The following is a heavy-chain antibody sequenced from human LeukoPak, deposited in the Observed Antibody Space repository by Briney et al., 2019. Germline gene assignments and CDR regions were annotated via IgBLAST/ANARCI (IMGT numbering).Heavy chain of an antibody. CDR2: IYYSGRT. D-gene: IGHD5-24*01. CDR1: GDSISGYY. CDR3: ARALQDYYYGMDV. Sequence: SETLSLTCTVSGDSISGYYWSWIRQPPGKGLEWIGYIYYSGRTNYNPSLKSRATISEDTSKNHFSLRLRSVTAADTAVYYCARALQDYYYGMDVWGQGTTVTVSS. V-gene: IGHV4-59*08. J-gene: IGHJ6*02.